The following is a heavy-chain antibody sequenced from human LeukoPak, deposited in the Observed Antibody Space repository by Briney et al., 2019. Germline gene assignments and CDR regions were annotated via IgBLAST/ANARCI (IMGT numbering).Heavy chain of an antibody. V-gene: IGHV4-59*01. Sequence: PSETLSLTCTVSGGSISSYYWSWIRQHPGKGLEWIVYIYYSGSTNYNPSLKSRVTISVDTSKNQFSLKLESVTAADTAVYNCARELDGYSSLDYWGQGTLVTVSS. CDR3: ARELDGYSSLDY. D-gene: IGHD6-19*01. J-gene: IGHJ4*02. CDR1: GGSISSYY. CDR2: IYYSGST.